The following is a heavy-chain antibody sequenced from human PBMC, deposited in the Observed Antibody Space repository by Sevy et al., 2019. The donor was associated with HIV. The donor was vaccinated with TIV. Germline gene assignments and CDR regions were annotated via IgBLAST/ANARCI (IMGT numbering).Heavy chain of an antibody. CDR3: ARDPHAVPHWGSFDS. D-gene: IGHD3-16*01. CDR2: ISKEGTNK. CDR1: GFTFTRYA. J-gene: IGHJ4*02. Sequence: GGSLRLSCEATGFTFTRYAFHWVRQAPGKGLEWVAVISKEGTNKYYIDSVKGRFTISRDNSRNTLFLQMERLRAEDTAMYFCARDPHAVPHWGSFDSWGLGTLVTVSS. V-gene: IGHV3-30-3*01.